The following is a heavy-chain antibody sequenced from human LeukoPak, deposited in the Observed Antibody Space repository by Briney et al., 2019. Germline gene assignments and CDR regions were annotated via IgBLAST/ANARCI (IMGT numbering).Heavy chain of an antibody. V-gene: IGHV3-30*18. J-gene: IGHJ4*02. D-gene: IGHD3-22*01. CDR3: AKGTYYYDSSGYYPNDY. Sequence: GGSLRLSCAASGFTFSSYGMHWVRQAPGKGLEWVAVISHDGSNKYYADSVKGRFTISRDNSKNTLYLQMNSLRAEDTAVYYCAKGTYYYDSSGYYPNDYWGQGTLVTVSS. CDR1: GFTFSSYG. CDR2: ISHDGSNK.